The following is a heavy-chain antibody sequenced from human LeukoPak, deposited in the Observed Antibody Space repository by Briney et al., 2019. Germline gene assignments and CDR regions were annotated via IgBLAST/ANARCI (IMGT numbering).Heavy chain of an antibody. Sequence: GGSLRLSCAASGFTVSRNYMSWVRQAPGKGLEWVSVIYTGGDTYYADSVKGRFTISRDISQNTLYLQMNSLRAEDTAVYYCARELGIGDFDYWGQGTPVTVSS. CDR1: GFTVSRNY. CDR2: IYTGGDT. D-gene: IGHD3-16*01. V-gene: IGHV3-53*01. CDR3: ARELGIGDFDY. J-gene: IGHJ4*02.